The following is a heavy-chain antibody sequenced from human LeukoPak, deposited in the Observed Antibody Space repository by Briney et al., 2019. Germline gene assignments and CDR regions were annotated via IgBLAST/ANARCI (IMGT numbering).Heavy chain of an antibody. J-gene: IGHJ6*02. V-gene: IGHV4-61*02. CDR2: IYTSGST. CDR3: ARSSGSGSLDGMDV. Sequence: PSETLSLTCTVSGGSISSGSYYWSWIRQPAGKGLEWIGRIYTSGSTNYNPSLKSRVTISVDTSKNQFSLKLSSVTAADTAVYYCARSSGSGSLDGMDVWGQGTTVTVSS. D-gene: IGHD3-10*01. CDR1: GGSISSGSYY.